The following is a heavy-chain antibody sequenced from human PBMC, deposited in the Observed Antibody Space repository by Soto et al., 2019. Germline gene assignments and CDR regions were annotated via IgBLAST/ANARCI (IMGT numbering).Heavy chain of an antibody. V-gene: IGHV1-3*01. Sequence: QVQLVQSGAEVKKPGASVKVSCKASGYTFTSYALHWVRQAPGQRLEWMGWINAGNGNTKYSQKFQGRVTITKDTSATTAYMELSSLRSEDTAVYYCARDLGGWPDYWGQGTLVSVSS. J-gene: IGHJ4*02. CDR1: GYTFTSYA. D-gene: IGHD2-15*01. CDR2: INAGNGNT. CDR3: ARDLGGWPDY.